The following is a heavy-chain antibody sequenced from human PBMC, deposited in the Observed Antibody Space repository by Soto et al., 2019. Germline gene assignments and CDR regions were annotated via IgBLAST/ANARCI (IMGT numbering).Heavy chain of an antibody. V-gene: IGHV1-69*13. Sequence: ASVKVSCKASGGTFSSYAISWVRQAPGQGLEWMGGIIPIFGTANYAQKFQGRVTITADESTSTAYMELSSLRSEDTAVYYCARVIQSGPLPEAFDIWGQGTMVTVSS. CDR2: IIPIFGTA. CDR3: ARVIQSGPLPEAFDI. J-gene: IGHJ3*02. D-gene: IGHD5-12*01. CDR1: GGTFSSYA.